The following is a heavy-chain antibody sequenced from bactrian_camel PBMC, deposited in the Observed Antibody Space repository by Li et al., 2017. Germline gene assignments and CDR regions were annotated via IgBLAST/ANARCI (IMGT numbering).Heavy chain of an antibody. J-gene: IGHJ2*01. V-gene: IGHV3S1*01. CDR1: AHPIDTYY. D-gene: IGHD1*01. CDR2: SYPGAGVL. Sequence: QVQLVESGGGSVQAGGSLRLSCTASAHPIDTYYLAWFRQAPGKEREGVAASYPGAGVLDYFDSVKGRFTISRDDAGGALYLQMNNVEPEDSAMYYCVAARYCKKVTDLDRYREVSGPGTQVTVS. CDR3: VAARYCKKVTDLDRYREV.